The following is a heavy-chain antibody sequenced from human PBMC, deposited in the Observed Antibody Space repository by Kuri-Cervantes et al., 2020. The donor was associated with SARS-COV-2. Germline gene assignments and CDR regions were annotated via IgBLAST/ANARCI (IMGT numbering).Heavy chain of an antibody. D-gene: IGHD5-18*01. CDR2: IYSGGST. V-gene: IGHV3-53*04. J-gene: IGHJ3*02. CDR3: ATEYSHHDAFDI. Sequence: GESLKISCAASGFTFSSYGMHWVRQAPGKGLEWVSVIYSGGSTYYADSVKGRFTISRHNSKNTLYLQMNSLRAEDTAVYYCATEYSHHDAFDIWGQGTMVTVSS. CDR1: GFTFSSYG.